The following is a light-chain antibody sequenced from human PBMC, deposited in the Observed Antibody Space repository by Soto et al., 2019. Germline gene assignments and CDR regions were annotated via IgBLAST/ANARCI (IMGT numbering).Light chain of an antibody. CDR3: TSYTSSNTLV. J-gene: IGLJ2*01. V-gene: IGLV2-14*01. Sequence: QSALTQPASVSGSPGQSITISCTGTSSDVGGYNYVSWYQHHPGKAPKLMIYEVSNRPSGVSNRFSGSKSGNTASLTISGLQAEDEADYYFTSYTSSNTLVFGGGTKLTVL. CDR1: SSDVGGYNY. CDR2: EVS.